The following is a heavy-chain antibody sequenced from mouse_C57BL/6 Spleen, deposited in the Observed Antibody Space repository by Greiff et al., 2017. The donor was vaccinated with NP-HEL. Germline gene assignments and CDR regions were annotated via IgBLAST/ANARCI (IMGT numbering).Heavy chain of an antibody. D-gene: IGHD2-1*01. CDR2: IWRAGAK. V-gene: IGHV8-8*01. Sequence: QVQLKESGPGILQPSQTLSLSCSFSGFSLSTFGMGLGWIRQPSGMGLEWLAHIWRAGAKYYNPAHKSRLTLTRDTSKNPVFPKIANVDTADTATYYCSRIDYRNPTAWFAYWCQGTLVTVSA. J-gene: IGHJ3*01. CDR1: GFSLSTFGMG. CDR3: SRIDYRNPTAWFAY.